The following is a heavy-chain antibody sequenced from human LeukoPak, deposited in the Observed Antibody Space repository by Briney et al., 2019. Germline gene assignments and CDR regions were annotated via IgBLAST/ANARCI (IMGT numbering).Heavy chain of an antibody. CDR2: IYSGGST. J-gene: IGHJ3*02. CDR3: AKDQIPSYYDFMTGYYRSDAYDI. D-gene: IGHD3-9*01. Sequence: GGSLRLSCAASGFTVSSNYMSWVRQAPGKGLEWVSVIYSGGSTYYTDSVKGRFIISRDNSKNMLYLQMTSLRADDTAVYYCAKDQIPSYYDFMTGYYRSDAYDIWGQGTMVTVSS. V-gene: IGHV3-53*01. CDR1: GFTVSSNY.